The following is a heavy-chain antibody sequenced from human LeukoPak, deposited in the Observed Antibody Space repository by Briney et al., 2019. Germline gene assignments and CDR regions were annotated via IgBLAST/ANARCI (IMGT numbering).Heavy chain of an antibody. V-gene: IGHV4-59*01. J-gene: IGHJ6*02. CDR3: ASSGYRYGMDV. CDR2: IYYSGST. D-gene: IGHD3-22*01. Sequence: SETLSLTCTVSGGSISSYYWSWIRQPPGRRLEWIGYIYYSGSTNYNPSLKSRVTISVDTSKTQFSLKLSSVTAADTAVYYCASSGYRYGMDVWGQGTTVTVSS. CDR1: GGSISSYY.